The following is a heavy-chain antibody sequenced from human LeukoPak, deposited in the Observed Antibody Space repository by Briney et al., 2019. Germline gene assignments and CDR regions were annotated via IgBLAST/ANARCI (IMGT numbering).Heavy chain of an antibody. CDR3: ARHAGLRFLEWLLPTDY. J-gene: IGHJ4*02. CDR2: FSSSSSYI. CDR1: GFTFSSYS. D-gene: IGHD3-3*01. Sequence: GGSLRLSCAASGFTFSSYSMNWVRQAPGKGLEWVSSFSSSSSYIYYADSAKGRFTISRDNAKDSLYLQMKSLRAEDTAVYYCARHAGLRFLEWLLPTDYWGQGTLVTVSS. V-gene: IGHV3-21*01.